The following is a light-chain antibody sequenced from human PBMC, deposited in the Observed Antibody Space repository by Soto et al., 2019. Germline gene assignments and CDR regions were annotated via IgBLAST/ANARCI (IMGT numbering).Light chain of an antibody. CDR1: QSVSNN. Sequence: ILMTQSPATLSVSPGERATLSCRASQSVSNNLAWYQQKPGQAPRLLIYDASTRATGIPARFSGSGSGTEFTLTIRGLQSEDFAVYYWQQYNNWPPWTFGQGTKVEIK. J-gene: IGKJ1*01. V-gene: IGKV3-15*01. CDR2: DAS. CDR3: QQYNNWPPWT.